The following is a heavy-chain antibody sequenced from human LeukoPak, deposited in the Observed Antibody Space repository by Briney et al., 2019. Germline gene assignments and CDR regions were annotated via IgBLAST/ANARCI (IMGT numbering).Heavy chain of an antibody. CDR3: AREYGEPGYYDSSGYYYGVAFDI. CDR2: VSAYADNT. V-gene: IGHV1-18*01. D-gene: IGHD3-22*01. J-gene: IGHJ3*02. Sequence: ASVKVSCKASGYIFTSYGISWVRQAPGQGLEWVGWVSAYADNTNYAQKLQGRVTMTTDTSTGTAYMELRSLRSDDTAVYYCAREYGEPGYYDSSGYYYGVAFDIWGQGTMVTVSS. CDR1: GYIFTSYG.